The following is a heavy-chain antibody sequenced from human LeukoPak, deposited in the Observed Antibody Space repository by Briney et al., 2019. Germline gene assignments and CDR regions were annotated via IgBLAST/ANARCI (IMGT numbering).Heavy chain of an antibody. CDR2: ISSSGSTI. CDR1: GFTFSEYY. Sequence: GGSLRLSCAASGFTFSEYYMSWIRQAAGKGLEWVSYISSSGSTIYYADSVKGRFTISRDNAKNSLYLQMNSLRAEDTAVYYCARGGSSSFFWFDPWGQGTLVTVSS. D-gene: IGHD6-6*01. J-gene: IGHJ5*02. CDR3: ARGGSSSFFWFDP. V-gene: IGHV3-11*01.